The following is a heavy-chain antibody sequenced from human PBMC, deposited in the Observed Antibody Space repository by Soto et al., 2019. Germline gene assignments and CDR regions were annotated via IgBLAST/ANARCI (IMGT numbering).Heavy chain of an antibody. D-gene: IGHD2-21*01. CDR2: IYSGGST. Sequence: WGSLRISCASSVFTVSINYMSWVRQAPGKGLEWVSVIYSGGSTYYADSVKGRFTISRDNSKNHFSLNLNSVTAADTAMYFCASVIGGASEYYFDYWGQGTMVTVSS. CDR1: VFTVSINY. J-gene: IGHJ4*02. V-gene: IGHV3-53*01. CDR3: ASVIGGASEYYFDY.